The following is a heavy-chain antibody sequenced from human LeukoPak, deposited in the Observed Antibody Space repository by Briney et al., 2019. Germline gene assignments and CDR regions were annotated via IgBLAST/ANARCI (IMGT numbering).Heavy chain of an antibody. CDR1: GGSISGYY. D-gene: IGHD2-2*01. CDR2: IHYSGST. CDR3: ARVGRCSTRYCDYYYMDV. J-gene: IGHJ6*03. V-gene: IGHV4-59*12. Sequence: SETLSLTCTVSGGSISGYYWTWIRQPPGKALESIGHIHYSGSTYYTPSLQSRVTMSVDTSNNQLSLKLSSVTAADTAVYYCARVGRCSTRYCDYYYMDVWGKGTTVTISS.